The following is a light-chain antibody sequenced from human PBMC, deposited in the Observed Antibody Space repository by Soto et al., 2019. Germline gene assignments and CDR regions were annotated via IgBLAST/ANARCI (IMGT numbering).Light chain of an antibody. J-gene: IGKJ1*01. Sequence: TQSPSSLSASVGDRVTITCRASQGISTYLNWYQQKPGQAPRLLIYAASNRATGIPARFSGSGSGTDFTLTISSLEPEDFAVYYCLQRSNWPWTFGQGTKVDTK. CDR2: AAS. CDR1: QGISTY. V-gene: IGKV3-11*01. CDR3: LQRSNWPWT.